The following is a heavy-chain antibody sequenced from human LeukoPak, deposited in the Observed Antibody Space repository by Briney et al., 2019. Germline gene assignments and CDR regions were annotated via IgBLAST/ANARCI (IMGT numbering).Heavy chain of an antibody. CDR1: GDSVSSNGAA. CDR3: GRETDFGVVTN. Sequence: QTLSLTCAISGDSVSSNGAAWDWIRQSPSRGLEWLGRTYYRSQQWYSDYAPSVKGRITINVDTSQNQFSLHLNSVTPEDTAVYYCGRETDFGVVTNWGQGTLVTVSS. J-gene: IGHJ4*02. D-gene: IGHD3-3*01. V-gene: IGHV6-1*01. CDR2: TYYRSQQWYS.